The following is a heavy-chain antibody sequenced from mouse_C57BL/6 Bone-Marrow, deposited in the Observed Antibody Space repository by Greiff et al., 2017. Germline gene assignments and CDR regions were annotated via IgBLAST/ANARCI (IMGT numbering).Heavy chain of an antibody. CDR1: GYTFTSYW. CDR2: IDPSDSYT. V-gene: IGHV1-59*01. D-gene: IGHD2-3*01. CDR3: AREGWLLPYWYFDV. Sequence: VQLQQSGAELVRPGTSVKLSCKASGYTFTSYWMHWVKQRPGQGLEWIGVIDPSDSYTNYNQKFKGKATLTVDTSSSTAYMQLSSLTSEDSAVYYCAREGWLLPYWYFDVWGTGTTVTVSS. J-gene: IGHJ1*03.